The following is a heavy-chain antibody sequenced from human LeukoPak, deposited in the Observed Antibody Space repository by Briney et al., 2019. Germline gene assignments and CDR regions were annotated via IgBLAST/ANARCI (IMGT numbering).Heavy chain of an antibody. Sequence: GGTLRLSCAASGFTFSSYSMNWVRQAPGEGLEWVSSITSSSLYIYYADSVKGRFTISRDNAKNSLYLQMNSLRAEDTAVYYCASEHSGNYNRPFDYWGQGTLVTVSS. V-gene: IGHV3-21*01. CDR1: GFTFSSYS. D-gene: IGHD1-26*01. CDR3: ASEHSGNYNRPFDY. J-gene: IGHJ4*02. CDR2: ITSSSLYI.